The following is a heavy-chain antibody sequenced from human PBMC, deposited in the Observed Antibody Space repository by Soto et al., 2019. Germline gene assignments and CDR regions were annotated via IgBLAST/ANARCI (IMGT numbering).Heavy chain of an antibody. CDR2: IYYSGST. Sequence: QVQLQESGPGLVKPSQTLSLTCTVSGGSITSGGYCWTWIRQHPVKGLEWMGHIYYSGSTSYNPPLKSRVTISIDTSKNQFSLKLTSVTAADTAVYYCARDGDYFGSGSPPLLSRWGQGTLVTVSS. V-gene: IGHV4-31*03. CDR1: GGSITSGGYC. CDR3: ARDGDYFGSGSPPLLSR. D-gene: IGHD3-10*01. J-gene: IGHJ4*02.